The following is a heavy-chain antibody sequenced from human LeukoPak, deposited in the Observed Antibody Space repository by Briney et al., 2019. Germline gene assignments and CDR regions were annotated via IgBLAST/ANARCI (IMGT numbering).Heavy chain of an antibody. V-gene: IGHV3-21*01. CDR2: ISRRSRHV. J-gene: IGHJ3*02. D-gene: IGHD3-10*01. CDR3: ARAKGPVLLWFGELLGAFDI. CDR1: GFTFSDYS. Sequence: GGSLRLSCAASGFTFSDYSMNWVRQAPGKGLEWVSSISRRSRHVYYAGSVKGRFTISRDNAKNTLYLQMNSLRAEDTAVYYCARAKGPVLLWFGELLGAFDIWGQGTMVTVSS.